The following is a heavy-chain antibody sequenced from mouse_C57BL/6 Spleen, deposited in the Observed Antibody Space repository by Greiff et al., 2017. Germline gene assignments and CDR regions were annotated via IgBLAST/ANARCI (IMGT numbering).Heavy chain of an antibody. V-gene: IGHV1-64*01. CDR2: IHPNSGST. CDR1: GYTFTSYW. D-gene: IGHD2-5*01. Sequence: VQLQQPGAELVKPGASVKLSCKASGYTFTSYWMHWVKQRPGQGLEWIGMIHPNSGSTNYNEKFKSKATLTVDKSSSTAYMQLSSLTSEDSAVYYCARSPLYSNYAYYYAMDYWGQGTSVTVSS. CDR3: ARSPLYSNYAYYYAMDY. J-gene: IGHJ4*01.